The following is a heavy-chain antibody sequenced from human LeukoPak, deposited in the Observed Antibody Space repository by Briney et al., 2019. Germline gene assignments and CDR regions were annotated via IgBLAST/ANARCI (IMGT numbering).Heavy chain of an antibody. V-gene: IGHV3-74*01. CDR3: ASTLSSSWYFVY. J-gene: IGHJ4*02. CDR2: INSDGSST. D-gene: IGHD6-13*01. CDR1: GFTFSSYW. Sequence: GGSLRLSCAASGFTFSSYWMHWVRQAPGKGLVWVSRINSDGSSTSYADSVKGRFTISRDNAKNSLYLQMNSLRAEDTAVYYCASTLSSSWYFVYWGQGTLVTVSS.